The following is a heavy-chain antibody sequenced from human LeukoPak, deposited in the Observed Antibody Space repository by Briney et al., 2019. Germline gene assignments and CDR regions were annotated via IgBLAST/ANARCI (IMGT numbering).Heavy chain of an antibody. Sequence: GGSLRLSCAASGFTFSHYWMHWVRQAPGKGLVWVSRINSDGSGTNYADSLKGRFTISRDNAKNTLYLEMKSLGVEDTAVYYCAKPGIAAADPNYFDYWGQGTLVTVSS. V-gene: IGHV3-74*01. CDR2: INSDGSGT. J-gene: IGHJ4*02. D-gene: IGHD6-13*01. CDR1: GFTFSHYW. CDR3: AKPGIAAADPNYFDY.